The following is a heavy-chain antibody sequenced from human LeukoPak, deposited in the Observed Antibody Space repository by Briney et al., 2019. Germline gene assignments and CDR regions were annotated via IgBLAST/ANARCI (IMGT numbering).Heavy chain of an antibody. V-gene: IGHV3-74*01. D-gene: IGHD6-19*01. Sequence: PGGSLRLSCAASGFTFSSHWMHWVRQAPGGGLVWDSRINGAGSSTSYADSVKGRFTVSRDNAKNTLNLQRNRLRAEDTAVYYCARDLFFSDAGYSSGWRAEYFHHWGQGTLVTVAS. J-gene: IGHJ1*01. CDR2: INGAGSST. CDR3: ARDLFFSDAGYSSGWRAEYFHH. CDR1: GFTFSSHW.